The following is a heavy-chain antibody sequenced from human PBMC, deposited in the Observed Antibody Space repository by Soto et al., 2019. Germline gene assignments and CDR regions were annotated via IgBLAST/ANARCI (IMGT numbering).Heavy chain of an antibody. J-gene: IGHJ4*02. CDR1: GFTFSSYA. CDR2: ISGSGGST. CDR3: AKVRSGIRYNWNYGAWDY. D-gene: IGHD1-7*01. Sequence: EVQLLESGGGLVQPGGSLRLSCAASGFTFSSYAMSWVRQAPGKGLEWVSAISGSGGSTYYADSVKGRFTISRDNSKNTLYLQMNSLRAEDTAVYYCAKVRSGIRYNWNYGAWDYWGQGTLVTVSS. V-gene: IGHV3-23*01.